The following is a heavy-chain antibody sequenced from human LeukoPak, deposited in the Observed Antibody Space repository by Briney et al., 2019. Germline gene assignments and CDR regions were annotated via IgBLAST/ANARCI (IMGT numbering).Heavy chain of an antibody. CDR2: INPSGGST. CDR1: GYTFTGYY. D-gene: IGHD5-18*01. CDR3: AREGGDTAMVNFDY. J-gene: IGHJ4*02. V-gene: IGHV1-46*01. Sequence: GASVKVSCKASGYTFTGYYMHWVRQAPGQGLEWMGIINPSGGSTGYAQKFQGRVTMTRDMSTSTVYMELSSLRSEDTAVYYCAREGGDTAMVNFDYWGQGTLVTVSS.